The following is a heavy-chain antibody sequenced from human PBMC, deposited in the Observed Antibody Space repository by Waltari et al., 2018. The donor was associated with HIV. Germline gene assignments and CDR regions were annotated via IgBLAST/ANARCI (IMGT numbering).Heavy chain of an antibody. J-gene: IGHJ5*01. CDR2: IYYSGST. CDR3: ARHVRSSIWFDY. Sequence: QLQLQESGPGLVKPSETLSLTCAVSGGSISSSSYYWGWIRQPPGTGMEWVGSIYYSGSTYYNPSLKSRVTISVDTSKNQFSLKLSSVTAADTAVYYCARHVRSSIWFDYWGQGTLVTVSS. CDR1: GGSISSSSYY. V-gene: IGHV4-39*01. D-gene: IGHD3-10*02.